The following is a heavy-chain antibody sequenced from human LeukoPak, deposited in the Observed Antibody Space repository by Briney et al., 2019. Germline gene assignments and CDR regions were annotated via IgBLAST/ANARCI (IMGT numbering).Heavy chain of an antibody. J-gene: IGHJ6*02. CDR3: ATWAFYHDLDV. D-gene: IGHD1-26*01. CDR1: GMNFERYA. CDR2: ISADCKA. Sequence: GGSLRLSCAASGMNFERYAMHWVRQRPGKGLEWVGVISADCKADHADAVKGRFTVSRDNSKDSLSLQMSSLRDEDTALYYCATWAFYHDLDVWGQGTTVIVSS. V-gene: IGHV3-43*02.